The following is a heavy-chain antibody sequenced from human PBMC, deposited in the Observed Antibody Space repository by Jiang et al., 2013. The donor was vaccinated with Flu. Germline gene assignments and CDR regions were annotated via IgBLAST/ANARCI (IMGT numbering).Heavy chain of an antibody. CDR2: IDPSDSYT. Sequence: PGESLRISXKVLDTALPATGSAGCARSPGKAWSDGRIDPSDSYTNYSPSFQGHVTISADKSISTAYLQWSSLKASDTAMYYCARLSHYYDSSGYTSWGQGTLVIV. CDR1: DTALPATG. CDR3: ARLSHYYDSSGYTS. D-gene: IGHD3-22*01. V-gene: IGHV5-10-1*01. J-gene: IGHJ5*02.